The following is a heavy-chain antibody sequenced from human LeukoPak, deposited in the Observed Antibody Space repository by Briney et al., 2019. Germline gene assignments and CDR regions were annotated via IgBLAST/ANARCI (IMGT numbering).Heavy chain of an antibody. V-gene: IGHV3-21*01. J-gene: IGHJ6*02. CDR1: GFTFSSYS. CDR2: ISSSSSYI. CDR3: ATLGYYYYGMDV. Sequence: PGGSLRLSCAASGFTFSSYSMNWVRQAPGKGLEWVSSISSSSSYIYYADSVKGRFTISRDNAKNSLYLQMNSLRAEDTAVYYCATLGYYYYGMDVWGQGTTVTVSS.